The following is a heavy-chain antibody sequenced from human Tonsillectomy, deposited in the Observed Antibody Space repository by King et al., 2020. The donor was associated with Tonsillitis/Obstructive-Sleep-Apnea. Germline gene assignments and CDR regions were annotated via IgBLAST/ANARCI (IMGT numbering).Heavy chain of an antibody. CDR1: GGSISSYY. CDR3: AAGGYSYGYAFYDY. D-gene: IGHD5-18*01. V-gene: IGHV4-59*08. Sequence: HVQLQESGPGLVKPSETLSLTCTVSGGSISSYYWSWIRQPPGKGLEWIGYIYYSGSTNYNPSLKSRVTISVDTSKNQFSLKLSSVTAADTAVYYCAAGGYSYGYAFYDYWGQGTLVTVSS. J-gene: IGHJ4*02. CDR2: IYYSGST.